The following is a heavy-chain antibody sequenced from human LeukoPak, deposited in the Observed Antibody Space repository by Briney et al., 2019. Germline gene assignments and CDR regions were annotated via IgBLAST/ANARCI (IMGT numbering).Heavy chain of an antibody. CDR3: ARDGNSGWFHI. CDR2: VSYSGST. D-gene: IGHD6-19*01. Sequence: KPSETLSLTCTVSGGSINNYCWSWIRQPPGKGLEWIGYVSYSGSTNYNPSLKSRVTITVDTSKNQVSLNLRSVTAADTAVYYCARDGNSGWFHIWGQGTLVTVSS. V-gene: IGHV4-59*01. CDR1: GGSINNYC. J-gene: IGHJ4*02.